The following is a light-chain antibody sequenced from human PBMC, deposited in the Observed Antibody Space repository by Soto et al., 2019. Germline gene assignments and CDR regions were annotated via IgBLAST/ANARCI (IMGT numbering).Light chain of an antibody. Sequence: QSVLTQSPSASGTPGQRVTISCYGSSSNIGSYPVYWYQQLPGTAPKLLINSDDQRRSGVPDRFSASKSGTSASLAISGLRSEDEADYYCAAWDASLSGHVFGAGTKVTVL. J-gene: IGLJ1*01. V-gene: IGLV1-47*02. CDR3: AAWDASLSGHV. CDR1: SSNIGSYP. CDR2: SDD.